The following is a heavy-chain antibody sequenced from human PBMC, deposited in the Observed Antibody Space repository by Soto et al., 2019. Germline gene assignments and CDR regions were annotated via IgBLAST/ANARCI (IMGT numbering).Heavy chain of an antibody. V-gene: IGHV1-69*13. CDR1: GGTFSSYA. CDR3: ARGSLPKLGYCTNGVCYYYYYGMDV. J-gene: IGHJ6*02. D-gene: IGHD2-8*01. CDR2: IIPIFGTA. Sequence: ASVKVSCKASGGTFSSYAISWVRQAPGQGLEWMGGIIPIFGTANYAQKFQGRVTITADESTSTAYMELSSLRSEETAVYYCARGSLPKLGYCTNGVCYYYYYGMDVWGQGTTVTVSS.